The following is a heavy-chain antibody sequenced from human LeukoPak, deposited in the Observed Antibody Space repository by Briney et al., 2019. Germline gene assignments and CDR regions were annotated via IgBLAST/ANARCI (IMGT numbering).Heavy chain of an antibody. CDR3: ARGRYNWNSRDAFDI. D-gene: IGHD1-7*01. CDR2: IIPIFGTA. V-gene: IGHV1-69*05. J-gene: IGHJ3*02. CDR1: GGTFSSYA. Sequence: ASVKVSCKASGGTFSSYAISWVRQAPGQGLEWMGRIIPIFGTANYAQKFQGRVTITTDESTSTAYMELSSLRSEDTAVYYCARGRYNWNSRDAFDIWGQGTMVTVSS.